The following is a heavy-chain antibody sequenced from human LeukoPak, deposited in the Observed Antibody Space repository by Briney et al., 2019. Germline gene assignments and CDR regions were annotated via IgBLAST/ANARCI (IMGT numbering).Heavy chain of an antibody. CDR2: IYYSGST. CDR1: GGSISSYY. D-gene: IGHD1-26*01. V-gene: IGHV4-59*12. Sequence: SETLSLTCTVSGGSISSYYWSWIRQPPGKGLEWIGYIYYSGSTNYNPSLKSRVTISVDTSKNQFSLKLSSVTAADTAVYYCARGRSGRYFDYWGQGTLVTVSS. J-gene: IGHJ4*02. CDR3: ARGRSGRYFDY.